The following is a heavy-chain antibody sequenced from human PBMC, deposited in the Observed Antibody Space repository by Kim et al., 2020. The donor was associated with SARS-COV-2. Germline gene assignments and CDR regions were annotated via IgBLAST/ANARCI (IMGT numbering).Heavy chain of an antibody. CDR2: INPNSGGT. Sequence: ASVKVSCKASGYTFTGYYMHWVRQAPGQGLEWMGWINPNSGGTNYAQHFQGRVTMTRDTSISTAYMELSRLRSDDTAVYYCARAKGGYCSSTSCSSHYMDVWGKGTTVTVSS. D-gene: IGHD2-2*01. CDR1: GYTFTGYY. J-gene: IGHJ6*03. CDR3: ARAKGGYCSSTSCSSHYMDV. V-gene: IGHV1-2*02.